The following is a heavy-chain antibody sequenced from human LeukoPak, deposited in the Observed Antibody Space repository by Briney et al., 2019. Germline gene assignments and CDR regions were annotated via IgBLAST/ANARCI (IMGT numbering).Heavy chain of an antibody. CDR2: IWYDGGHK. V-gene: IGHV3-33*01. CDR1: GFTFSSFG. Sequence: GGSLRLSCAASGFTFSSFGMHWVRQAPGKGLEWVAVIWYDGGHKYYADSVKGRFSISRDNSKNTLYLQMNSLRAEDTAVYYCARDRDYDSANIDYWGQGTLVTVSS. J-gene: IGHJ4*02. D-gene: IGHD3-22*01. CDR3: ARDRDYDSANIDY.